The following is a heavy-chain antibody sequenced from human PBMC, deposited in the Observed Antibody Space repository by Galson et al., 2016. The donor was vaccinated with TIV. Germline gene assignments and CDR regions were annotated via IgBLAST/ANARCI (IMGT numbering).Heavy chain of an antibody. CDR2: LSGGATNT. CDR3: AKDRGYFEGFDH. J-gene: IGHJ4*02. CDR1: GFRFNEYE. V-gene: IGHV3-23*01. D-gene: IGHD6-25*01. Sequence: SLRLSCAASGFRFNEYEMSWVRQAPGKGLEWVSALSGGATNTYYSDSVKGRFTISRDNSQNKVFLEMDSLRVDDTAVYYCAKDRGYFEGFDHWGPGTLVIVS.